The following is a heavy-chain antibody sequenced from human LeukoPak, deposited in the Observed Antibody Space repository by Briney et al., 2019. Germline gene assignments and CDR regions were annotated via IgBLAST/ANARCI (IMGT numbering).Heavy chain of an antibody. CDR1: GFAFGSYS. CDR2: ITSSSSTI. J-gene: IGHJ4*02. V-gene: IGHV3-48*01. Sequence: GSLTLSCAASGFAFGSYSMNGIRQAPRKGLEWVSYITSSSSTIYYADSVKGRFTISRDNAKNSLYLQMNSLRAEDTAVYYCARRPSGYSSGWYGNYFDYWGQGTLVTVSS. CDR3: ARRPSGYSSGWYGNYFDY. D-gene: IGHD6-19*01.